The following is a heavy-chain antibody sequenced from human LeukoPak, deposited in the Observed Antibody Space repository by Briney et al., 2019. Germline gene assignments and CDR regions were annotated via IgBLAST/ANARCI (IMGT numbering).Heavy chain of an antibody. D-gene: IGHD5-18*01. Sequence: ASVKASCKASGYTFTGSYMHWVRQAPGQGLEWMGWINPNSGGTNYAQKFQGRVTMTRDTSISTAYMELSRLRSDDTAVYYCASAYSYGWAFDYWGQGTLVTVSS. CDR2: INPNSGGT. CDR1: GYTFTGSY. J-gene: IGHJ4*02. V-gene: IGHV1-2*02. CDR3: ASAYSYGWAFDY.